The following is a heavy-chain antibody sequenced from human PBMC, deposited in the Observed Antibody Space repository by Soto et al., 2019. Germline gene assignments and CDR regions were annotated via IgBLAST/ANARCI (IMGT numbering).Heavy chain of an antibody. Sequence: QVQLVQSGAEVKKPGSSVKVSCKASGCTFSSYAISWVRQAPGQGLEWMGGIIPIFGTANYAQKFQGRVTITADESTSTAYMELSSLRSEDTAVYYCAREGYCTNGVCHFDYWGQGTLVTVSS. CDR1: GCTFSSYA. J-gene: IGHJ4*02. CDR3: AREGYCTNGVCHFDY. V-gene: IGHV1-69*12. CDR2: IIPIFGTA. D-gene: IGHD2-8*01.